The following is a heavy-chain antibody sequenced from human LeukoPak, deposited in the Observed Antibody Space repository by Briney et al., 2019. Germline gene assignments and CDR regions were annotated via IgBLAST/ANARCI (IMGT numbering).Heavy chain of an antibody. CDR2: ISSSSSYI. CDR1: GFTFNNYS. Sequence: PGGSLRLSCAASGFTFNNYSMNWVRQAPGEGLVWVSSISSSSSYIYYAVSVKGRFTISRDNAKNSLFLHMNSLGAEDAAVYYCARETNLVGAINYWGQGTLVTVSS. J-gene: IGHJ4*02. D-gene: IGHD1-26*01. V-gene: IGHV3-21*01. CDR3: ARETNLVGAINY.